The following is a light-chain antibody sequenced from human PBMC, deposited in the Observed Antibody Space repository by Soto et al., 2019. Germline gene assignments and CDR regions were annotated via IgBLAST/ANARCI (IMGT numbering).Light chain of an antibody. CDR3: TSYTSSSTV. V-gene: IGLV2-14*01. CDR2: EVS. CDR1: SSDVGGYKY. Sequence: QSALTQPASVSGSPGQSITISCTGTSSDVGGYKYVSWYQQHPGKAPKLMIYEVSYRPSGVSNRFSGSKSGNTAALTISGLQAEDEADYFCTSYTSSSTVFGTGTKLTVL. J-gene: IGLJ1*01.